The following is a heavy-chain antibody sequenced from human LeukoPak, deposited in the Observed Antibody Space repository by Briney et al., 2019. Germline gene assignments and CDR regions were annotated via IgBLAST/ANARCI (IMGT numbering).Heavy chain of an antibody. CDR2: INPYSGGT. CDR3: ARRIAGRLINAFDI. V-gene: IGHV1-2*02. J-gene: IGHJ3*02. D-gene: IGHD6-6*01. Sequence: ASVKVSCKASGYTFTGHYMHWVRQAPGQGLEWMGWINPYSGGTHYALIFQDRVTMTRDTSISTAYMELSRLRSDDTAVYYCARRIAGRLINAFDIWGQGTMVTVSS. CDR1: GYTFTGHY.